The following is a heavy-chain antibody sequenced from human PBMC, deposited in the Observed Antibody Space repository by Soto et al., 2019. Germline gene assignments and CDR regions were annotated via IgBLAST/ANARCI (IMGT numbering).Heavy chain of an antibody. J-gene: IGHJ4*02. CDR1: GFSLSTSGVG. CDR3: THRHGSGWYLGVFAY. CDR2: IYWDDGK. D-gene: IGHD6-19*01. Sequence: QITLEESGPTLVKPTQTLTLTCTFSGFSLSTSGVGVGWIRQPPGKALEWLALIYWDDGKRYSPSLRSRLTVAKDTSKNQVVLTVTNIDPVDTATYYCTHRHGSGWYLGVFAYWGQGTLVTVSS. V-gene: IGHV2-5*02.